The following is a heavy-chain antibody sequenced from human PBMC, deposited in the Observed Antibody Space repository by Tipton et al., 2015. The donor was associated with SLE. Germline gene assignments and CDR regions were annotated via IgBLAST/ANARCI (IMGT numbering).Heavy chain of an antibody. CDR1: GGPISRHD. CDR3: AREVGKAFWSGYSN. J-gene: IGHJ4*02. CDR2: IYYSGTT. V-gene: IGHV4-59*11. D-gene: IGHD3-3*01. Sequence: TLSLTCTVSGGPISRHDWSWMRPAPGKALELIGYIYYSGTTKYNPSLKSRGTISIDTSKNQPSLKLSSATAADTAIYYCAREVGKAFWSGYSNWGQGTMVTVSS.